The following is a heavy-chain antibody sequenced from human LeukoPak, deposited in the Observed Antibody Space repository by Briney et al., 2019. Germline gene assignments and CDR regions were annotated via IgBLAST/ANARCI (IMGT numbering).Heavy chain of an antibody. Sequence: SETLSLTCAVYGGSFSGYYWSWIRQPPVKGLEWIGEINHSGSTNYNPSLKSRVTISVDTSRNQFSLKLSSVTAADTAVYYCARARAARPIDYWCQGTLVIVS. D-gene: IGHD6-6*01. J-gene: IGHJ4*02. CDR1: GGSFSGYY. V-gene: IGHV4-34*01. CDR2: INHSGST. CDR3: ARARAARPIDY.